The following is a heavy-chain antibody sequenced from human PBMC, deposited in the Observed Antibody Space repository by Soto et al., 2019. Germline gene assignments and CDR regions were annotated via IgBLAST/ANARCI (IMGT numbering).Heavy chain of an antibody. CDR1: GFSLSTNGMC. CDR2: IDWDDDK. V-gene: IGHV2-70*01. D-gene: IGHD1-7*01. CDR3: ARLTSSTGTSNYFYYGMDV. J-gene: IGHJ6*02. Sequence: SGPTLVNPTLTLTLTCTFSGFSLSTNGMCVSWFRQSPGKALEWLALIDWDDDKYYSTSLKTRLTISKDTSKNQVVLTMTNMDPVDTATFYCARLTSSTGTSNYFYYGMDVWGQGTTVTVSS.